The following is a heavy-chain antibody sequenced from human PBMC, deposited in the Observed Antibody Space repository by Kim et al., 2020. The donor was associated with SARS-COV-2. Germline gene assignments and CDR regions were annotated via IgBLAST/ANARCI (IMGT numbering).Heavy chain of an antibody. V-gene: IGHV4-39*01. CDR3: VRLLLWFGGVDY. CDR1: GGSISTSSYY. CDR2: ISYSGGA. D-gene: IGHD3-10*01. Sequence: SETLSLTCTVSGGSISTSSYYWGWIRQPPGKGLEWIGSISYSGGAYYNPSLKSRVTISVDTSENQFSLKLTSVTAADTAVYYCVRLLLWFGGVDYWGQGTLVTVSS. J-gene: IGHJ4*02.